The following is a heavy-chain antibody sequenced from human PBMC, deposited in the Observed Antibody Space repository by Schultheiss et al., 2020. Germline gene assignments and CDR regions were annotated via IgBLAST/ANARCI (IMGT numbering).Heavy chain of an antibody. CDR1: GFTFSTFW. J-gene: IGHJ6*02. Sequence: GGSLRLSCAASGFTFSTFWMTWVRQAPGKGLEWVANIKEDGSGKYYVDSVKGRFIISRDNAKNTLYLQMNSLRAEDTAVYYCAKDEFRVVLMVYAIARYYYGMDVWGQGTTVTVSS. CDR3: AKDEFRVVLMVYAIARYYYGMDV. D-gene: IGHD2-8*01. CDR2: IKEDGSGK. V-gene: IGHV3-7*01.